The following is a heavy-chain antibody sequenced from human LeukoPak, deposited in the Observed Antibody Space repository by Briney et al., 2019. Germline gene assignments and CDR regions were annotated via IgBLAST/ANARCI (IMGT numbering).Heavy chain of an antibody. CDR1: GFTFSRYA. CDR3: AKDGRNSAPA. CDR2: ISGSGDRT. V-gene: IGHV3-23*01. J-gene: IGHJ5*02. Sequence: PGGSLRLSCAASGFTFSRYAMSWARQAPGKGLEWVSAISGSGDRTYYADSVKGRFTISRDNSKDTLYVQMNSLRAEDTAVYYCAKDGRNSAPAWGQGTLVTVSS. D-gene: IGHD1-26*01.